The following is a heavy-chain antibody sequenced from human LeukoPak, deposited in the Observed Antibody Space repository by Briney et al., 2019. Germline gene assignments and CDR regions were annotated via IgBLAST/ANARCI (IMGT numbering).Heavy chain of an antibody. J-gene: IGHJ4*02. V-gene: IGHV1-69*04. CDR3: ARGTEDHLPFDY. CDR1: GGTFSSYA. Sequence: GASVKVSCKASGGTFSSYAISWVRQAPGQGLEWMGRIIPILGIANYAQKFQGRVTITADKSTSTAYMELSSLRSEDTAVYYCARGTEDHLPFDYWSQGTLVTVSS. CDR2: IIPILGIA.